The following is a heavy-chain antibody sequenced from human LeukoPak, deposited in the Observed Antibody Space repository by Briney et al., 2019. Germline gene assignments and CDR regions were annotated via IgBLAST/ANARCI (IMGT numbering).Heavy chain of an antibody. J-gene: IGHJ4*02. V-gene: IGHV3-48*01. Sequence: GGSLRLSCAASGFTFSSYSMNWVRQAPGKGLEWVSYISSSSSTIYYADSVKGRFTISRDNAKNSLYLQMNSLRAEDTAVYYCARDGYSSSWYYFDYWGQGTLVTVSS. CDR3: ARDGYSSSWYYFDY. D-gene: IGHD6-13*01. CDR2: ISSSSSTI. CDR1: GFTFSSYS.